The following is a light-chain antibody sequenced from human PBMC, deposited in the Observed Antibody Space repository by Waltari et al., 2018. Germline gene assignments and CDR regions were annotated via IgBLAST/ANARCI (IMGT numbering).Light chain of an antibody. J-gene: IGKJ3*01. CDR1: QSVNNY. CDR3: QHYSSSPLT. CDR2: GSS. Sequence: EIVLTQSPGTLSLSPGERATLSCRASQSVNNYLAWFKQKHGKAPRRLIPGSSSSATGIPDRISGSGSGTDFTLTISGLEPQDFAVYYCQHYSSSPLTFGPGTKVDI. V-gene: IGKV3-20*01.